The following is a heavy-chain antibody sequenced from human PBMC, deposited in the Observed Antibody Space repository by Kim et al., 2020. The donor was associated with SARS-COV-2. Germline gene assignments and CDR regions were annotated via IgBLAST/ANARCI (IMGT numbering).Heavy chain of an antibody. Sequence: ASVKVSCKASGYTFTSYAMNWVRQAPGQGLEWMGWINTNTGNPTYAQGFTGRFVFSLDTSVSTAYLQISSLKAEDTAVYYCARGQTVWQQLVSVYGMDVWGQGTTVTVPS. CDR1: GYTFTSYA. D-gene: IGHD6-13*01. V-gene: IGHV7-4-1*02. J-gene: IGHJ6*02. CDR3: ARGQTVWQQLVSVYGMDV. CDR2: INTNTGNP.